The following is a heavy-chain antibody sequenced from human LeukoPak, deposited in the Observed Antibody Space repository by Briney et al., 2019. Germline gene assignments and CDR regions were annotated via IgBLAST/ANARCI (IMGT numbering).Heavy chain of an antibody. J-gene: IGHJ6*03. D-gene: IGHD3-3*01. Sequence: GASVKVSCKASGYTFTSYDINWVRQATGQGLEWMGWMNPNSGNTGYAQKFQGRVTMTRDMSTSTVYMELSSLRSEDTAVYYCARDQVFWSGYYTAGGYYMDVWGKGTTVTVSS. CDR3: ARDQVFWSGYYTAGGYYMDV. CDR2: MNPNSGNT. CDR1: GYTFTSYD. V-gene: IGHV1-8*01.